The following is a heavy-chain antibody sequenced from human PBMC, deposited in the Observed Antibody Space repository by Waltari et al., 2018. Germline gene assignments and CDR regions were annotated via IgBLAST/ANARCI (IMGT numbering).Heavy chain of an antibody. CDR3: ARDGSGSYSSDY. J-gene: IGHJ4*02. D-gene: IGHD3-10*01. CDR1: VDNLSSYA. V-gene: IGHV1-69*13. CDR2: IIPIFGTA. Sequence: VQLVQYGDEVRKPGYAVQLACKASVDNLSSYAISSVRQAAGQGREWMGGIIPIFGTANYAQKFQGRVTITADESTSTAYKVLSSRRSEDTAVYYCARDGSGSYSSDYWGQGTLVTVSS.